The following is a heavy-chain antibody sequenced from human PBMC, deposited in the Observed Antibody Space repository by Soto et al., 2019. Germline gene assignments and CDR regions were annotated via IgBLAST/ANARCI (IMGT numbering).Heavy chain of an antibody. CDR3: ARRGGPADF. D-gene: IGHD2-15*01. CDR1: GGSISSSTYY. Sequence: QLQLQASGPGLVKPSETLSLTCTVSGGSISSSTYYWGWIRQPPGKGLEWIGSIYFGGSTYYTPSLKGRVTLSVDTSKSQFSLKLSSVTAADTAVYYCARRGGPADFWGQGTLVTVSS. CDR2: IYFGGST. V-gene: IGHV4-39*01. J-gene: IGHJ4*02.